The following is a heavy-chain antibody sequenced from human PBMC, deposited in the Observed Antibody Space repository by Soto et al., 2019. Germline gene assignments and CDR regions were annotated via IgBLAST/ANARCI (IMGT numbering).Heavy chain of an antibody. J-gene: IGHJ4*02. CDR3: ARAGYSSSWYRVFDY. Sequence: EVQLVESGGDLVQPGGSLRLSCAASGFTVSSNYMSWVRQAPGKGLEWVSVIYSGGSTYYADSVKGRFTISRDNSKNTLYLQMNSLRAEDTAVYYCARAGYSSSWYRVFDYWGQGTLVTVSS. CDR2: IYSGGST. D-gene: IGHD6-13*01. V-gene: IGHV3-66*01. CDR1: GFTVSSNY.